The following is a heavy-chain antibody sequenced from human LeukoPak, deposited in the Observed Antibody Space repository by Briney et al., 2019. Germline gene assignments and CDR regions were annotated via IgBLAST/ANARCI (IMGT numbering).Heavy chain of an antibody. J-gene: IGHJ5*02. D-gene: IGHD3-10*01. Sequence: GASVKVSCKASGYTFTSYGISWVRQAPGQGLEWMGWINPNSGGTNYAQKFQGRVTMTRDTSISTAYMELSRLRSDDTAVYYCASIPTMVRGVIIPGNLWGQGTLVTVSS. CDR2: INPNSGGT. CDR1: GYTFTSYG. V-gene: IGHV1-2*02. CDR3: ASIPTMVRGVIIPGNL.